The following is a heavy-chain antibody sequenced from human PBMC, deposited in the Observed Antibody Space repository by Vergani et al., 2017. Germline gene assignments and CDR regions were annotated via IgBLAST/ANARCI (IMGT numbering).Heavy chain of an antibody. CDR2: IYYSGST. CDR3: ARGRWIAAPRPFDY. V-gene: IGHV4-31*03. D-gene: IGHD6-6*01. Sequence: QVQLQESGPGLVKPSQTLSLTCTVSGGSISSGGYYWSWIRQHPGKGLEWIGYIYYSGSTNYNPSLKSRVTISVDTSKNQFSLKLSSVTAADTAVYYCARGRWIAAPRPFDYWGQGTLVTVSS. J-gene: IGHJ4*02. CDR1: GGSISSGGYY.